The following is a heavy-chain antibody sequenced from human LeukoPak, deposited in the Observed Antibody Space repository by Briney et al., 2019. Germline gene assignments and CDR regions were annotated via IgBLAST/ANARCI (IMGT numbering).Heavy chain of an antibody. V-gene: IGHV4-38-2*02. D-gene: IGHD3-3*01. Sequence: SETLSLTCTVSGYSIISDYYWGWIRQPPGKGLEWIGSMHHSGSTYYNPSLKSRVTISVDTSKNQFSLKLSSVTAADTAVYYCARRVRDFWSGYHHDNWFDPWGQGTLVTVSS. J-gene: IGHJ5*02. CDR3: ARRVRDFWSGYHHDNWFDP. CDR1: GYSIISDYY. CDR2: MHHSGST.